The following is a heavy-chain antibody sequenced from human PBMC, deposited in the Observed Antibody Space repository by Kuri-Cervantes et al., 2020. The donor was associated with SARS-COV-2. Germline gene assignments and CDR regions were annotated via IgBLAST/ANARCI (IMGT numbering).Heavy chain of an antibody. CDR3: ARECSGGSCYFDY. J-gene: IGHJ4*02. V-gene: IGHV1-18*01. CDR2: ISAYNGNT. D-gene: IGHD2-15*01. CDR1: GYTFTSYG. Sequence: ASVKVSCKASGYTFTSYGISWVRQAPGQGLEWMGWISAYNGNTNYAQKFQGRVTITADESTSTAYMKLSSLRSEDTAMYYCARECSGGSCYFDYWGQGTLVTVSS.